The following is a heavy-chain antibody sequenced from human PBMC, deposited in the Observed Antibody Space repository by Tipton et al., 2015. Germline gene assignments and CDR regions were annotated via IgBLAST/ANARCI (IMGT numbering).Heavy chain of an antibody. J-gene: IGHJ6*02. D-gene: IGHD5-24*01. CDR3: ARDLEHGMDV. CDR2: ISYTDGA. V-gene: IGHV4-61*01. CDR1: GGSVTSGSYY. Sequence: TLSLTCTVSGGSVTSGSYYWSWIRQPPGKGLEWIGYISYTDGAHYNPALKSRVTISVDTSKNQFSLTLNPVAAADTAVYHCARDLEHGMDVWGHGTTVTVSS.